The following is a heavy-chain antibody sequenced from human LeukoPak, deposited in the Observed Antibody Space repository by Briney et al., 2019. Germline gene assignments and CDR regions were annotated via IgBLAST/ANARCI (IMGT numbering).Heavy chain of an antibody. CDR2: IRYDGSHK. V-gene: IGHV3-30*02. CDR3: AKDGPVGQRNTMVRGPIGGNCLDY. Sequence: GGSLRLSCAASGFTFINYGMHWVRQAPGKGLEWVAFIRYDGSHKYYADSVKGRFTISRDNSKNTLYLQMNSLRAEDTAVYYCAKDGPVGQRNTMVRGPIGGNCLDYWGQGTLVTVSS. J-gene: IGHJ4*02. D-gene: IGHD3-10*01. CDR1: GFTFINYG.